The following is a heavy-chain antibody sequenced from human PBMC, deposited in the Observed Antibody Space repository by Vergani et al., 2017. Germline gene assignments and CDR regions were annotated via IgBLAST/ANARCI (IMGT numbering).Heavy chain of an antibody. CDR1: GYTLTELS. CDR2: FDPEEGET. CDR3: ATEALALAVAGTRFDP. Sequence: QVQLVQSGAEVKKPGASVKVSCKVSGYTLTELSMHWVRQAPGKGLEWMGGFDPEEGETIYAQKFQGRVTMTEDTSTDTAYMELSSLRSEDTSVYYCATEALALAVAGTRFDPWGQGTLVTVSS. V-gene: IGHV1-24*01. J-gene: IGHJ5*02. D-gene: IGHD6-19*01.